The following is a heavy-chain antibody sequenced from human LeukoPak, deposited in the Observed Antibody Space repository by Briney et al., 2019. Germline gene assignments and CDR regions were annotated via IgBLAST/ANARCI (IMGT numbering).Heavy chain of an antibody. J-gene: IGHJ4*02. CDR2: ISNDGSNK. V-gene: IGHV3-30*03. CDR3: ARAPLSGNSYSGSYYPDY. Sequence: GSLRLSCAASGFTFSSYGMHWVRQAPGKGLEWVAVISNDGSNKHYGDSVKGRFTISRDNSKNTLYLQMDSLRGEDTAVYYCARAPLSGNSYSGSYYPDYWGQGTLVTVSS. CDR1: GFTFSSYG. D-gene: IGHD1-26*01.